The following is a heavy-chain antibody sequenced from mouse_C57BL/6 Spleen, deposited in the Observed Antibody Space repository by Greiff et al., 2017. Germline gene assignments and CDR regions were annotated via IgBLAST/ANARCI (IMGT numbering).Heavy chain of an antibody. V-gene: IGHV2-5*01. CDR2: IWRGGST. D-gene: IGHD2-3*01. Sequence: VKLQESGPGLVQPSQSLSITCTVSGFSLTSYGVHWVRQSPGKGLEWLGVIWRGGSTDYNAAFMSRLSITKDNSKSQVFFKMNSLQADDTAIYYCAKNYDGYYGAMDYWGQGTSVTVSS. J-gene: IGHJ4*01. CDR1: GFSLTSYG. CDR3: AKNYDGYYGAMDY.